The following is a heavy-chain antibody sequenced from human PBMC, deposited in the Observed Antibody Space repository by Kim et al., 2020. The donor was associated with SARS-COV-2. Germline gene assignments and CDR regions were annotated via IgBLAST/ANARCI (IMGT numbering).Heavy chain of an antibody. CDR1: GFKFSDYD. CDR2: ITGSADRT. J-gene: IGHJ4*02. Sequence: GGSLRLSCAASGFKFSDYDMDWVRQAPGKGLQWVSAITGSADRTDYADSVKGRFTVSRDNSKNTLYLQINSLRAEDTAVYYCARKDHGSNGGNLDYWGQGTLVTVSS. V-gene: IGHV3-23*01. CDR3: ARKDHGSNGGNLDY. D-gene: IGHD3-16*01.